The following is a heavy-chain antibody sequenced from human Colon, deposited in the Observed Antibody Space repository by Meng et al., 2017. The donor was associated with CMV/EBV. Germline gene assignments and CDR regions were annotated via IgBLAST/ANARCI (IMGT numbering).Heavy chain of an antibody. CDR3: ARYCSGGNCYSKPGLAKFFDL. V-gene: IGHV1-18*04. Sequence: ASVKVSCKASGYTFNGFYVHWVRQAPGQGLEWLGWISTHNGYTSYAQKFQDRVTMTTDTSTSTAYMDLRSLGSDDSAVYYCARYCSGGNCYSKPGLAKFFDLWGQGTLVTVSS. CDR2: ISTHNGYT. D-gene: IGHD2-15*01. J-gene: IGHJ4*02. CDR1: GYTFNGFY.